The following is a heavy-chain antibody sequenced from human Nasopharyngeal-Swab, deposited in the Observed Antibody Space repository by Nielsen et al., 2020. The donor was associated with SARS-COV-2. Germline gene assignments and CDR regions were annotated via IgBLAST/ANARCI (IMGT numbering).Heavy chain of an antibody. D-gene: IGHD3-16*01. CDR3: ARDHRTPGGDYYYYGMDV. Sequence: GGSLRLSCAASGFTFSSYSMNWVRQAPGKGLEWVSPISSSSSYIYYADSVKGRFTISRDNAKNSLYLQMNSLRAEDTAVYYCARDHRTPGGDYYYYGMDVWGQGTTVTVSS. CDR2: ISSSSSYI. V-gene: IGHV3-21*01. CDR1: GFTFSSYS. J-gene: IGHJ6*02.